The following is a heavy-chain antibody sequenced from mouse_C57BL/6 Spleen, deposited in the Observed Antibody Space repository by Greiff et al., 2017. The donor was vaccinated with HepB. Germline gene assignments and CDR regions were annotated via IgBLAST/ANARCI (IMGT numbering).Heavy chain of an antibody. Sequence: QVQLQQSGAELVKPGASVKLSCTASGFNIKDYYMHWVKQRTEQGIEWIGEIDPSDSYTNYNQKFKGKSTLTVGKSSSQAYMQLSSLTYEDSAVYYCARRGDYYGSYFDYWGQGTTLTVSS. CDR3: ARRGDYYGSYFDY. CDR1: GFNIKDYY. CDR2: IDPSDSYT. J-gene: IGHJ2*01. D-gene: IGHD1-1*01. V-gene: IGHV1-69*01.